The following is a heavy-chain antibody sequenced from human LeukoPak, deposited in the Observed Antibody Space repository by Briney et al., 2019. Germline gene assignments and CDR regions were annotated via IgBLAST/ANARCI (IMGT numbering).Heavy chain of an antibody. D-gene: IGHD6-13*01. J-gene: IGHJ4*02. Sequence: QTGGSLRLSCAASGFTFSSYAMSWVRQAPGKGLEWVSIISGSGVSTYYADSVKGRFTISRDNSKNTLYLQMNSLRAEDTAVYYCAKGTAAAGDLLSDYWGQGTLVTVSS. V-gene: IGHV3-23*01. CDR2: ISGSGVST. CDR1: GFTFSSYA. CDR3: AKGTAAAGDLLSDY.